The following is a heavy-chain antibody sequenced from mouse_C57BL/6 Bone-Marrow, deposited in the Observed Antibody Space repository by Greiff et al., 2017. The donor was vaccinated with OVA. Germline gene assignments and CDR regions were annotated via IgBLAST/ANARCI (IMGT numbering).Heavy chain of an antibody. D-gene: IGHD2-4*01. CDR3: ASYYDYFYYFDY. Sequence: VQLQQSGPELVKPGASVKISCKASGYTFTDYYMNWVKQSHGKSLEWIGDINPNNGGTSYNQKFKGKATLTVDKSSSTAYMELRSLTSEDSAVYYCASYYDYFYYFDYWGQGTTLTVSS. CDR2: INPNNGGT. V-gene: IGHV1-26*01. CDR1: GYTFTDYY. J-gene: IGHJ2*01.